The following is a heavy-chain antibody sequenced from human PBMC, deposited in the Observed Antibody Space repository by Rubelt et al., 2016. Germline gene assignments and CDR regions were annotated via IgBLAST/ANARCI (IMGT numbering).Heavy chain of an antibody. CDR1: GVPVNGNY. Sequence: QVVLQESGPGLVKPSETLSLTCNVSGVPVNGNYWSWIRQPAGKELEWIGRVSPRGSTDHNPSLKSRVTISVDTSKNQFSRNLSSVTTADTAVYYCARASTLFGHFDYWGQGTLVTVSS. J-gene: IGHJ4*02. CDR2: VSPRGST. CDR3: ARASTLFGHFDY. D-gene: IGHD3-10*02. V-gene: IGHV4-4*07.